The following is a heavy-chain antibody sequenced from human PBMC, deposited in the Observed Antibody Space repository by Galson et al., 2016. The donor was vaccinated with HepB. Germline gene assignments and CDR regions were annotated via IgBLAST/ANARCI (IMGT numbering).Heavy chain of an antibody. V-gene: IGHV4-59*10. CDR3: ARHFGGGSAVGWDGFDL. J-gene: IGHJ5*02. CDR1: FNSASNAL. CDR2: SHTAWSS. D-gene: IGHD4-23*01. Sequence: MFPTGAFSFNSASNALTSCRRPPARKRLGGNSRSHTAWSSHYKPSLKSRVTISVDKSKTPLSLQLSSLTAEDAAVYYCARHFGGGSAVGWDGFDLWGRGTMVSVSS.